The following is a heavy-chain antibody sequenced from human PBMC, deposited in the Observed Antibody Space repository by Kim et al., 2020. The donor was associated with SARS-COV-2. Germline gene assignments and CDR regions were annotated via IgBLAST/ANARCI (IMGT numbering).Heavy chain of an antibody. CDR3: ARGDEWGYGMDV. Sequence: ASVKVSCKASGYTFTGYYMHWVRQAPGQGLEWMGMINPSGGSTTYSQKFQGRVTMTRDTSTSTVYMELSSLRSEDTAVYYCARGDEWGYGMDVWGQGTTVTVSS. CDR1: GYTFTGYY. D-gene: IGHD2-8*01. J-gene: IGHJ6*02. V-gene: IGHV1-46*01. CDR2: INPSGGST.